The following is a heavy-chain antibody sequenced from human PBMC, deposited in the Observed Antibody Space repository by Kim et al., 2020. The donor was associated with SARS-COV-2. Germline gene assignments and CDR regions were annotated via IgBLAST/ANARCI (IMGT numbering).Heavy chain of an antibody. CDR1: GDSISSSSYY. CDR3: ARSLALSIAAAGHFDY. CDR2: IYYSGST. Sequence: SETLSLTCTVSGDSISSSSYYWGWIRQPPGKGLEWIGNIYYSGSTYYNPSLKSRVTISVDTSKNQFSLKLSSVTAADTAVYYCARSLALSIAAAGHFDY. D-gene: IGHD6-13*01. J-gene: IGHJ4*01. V-gene: IGHV4-39*01.